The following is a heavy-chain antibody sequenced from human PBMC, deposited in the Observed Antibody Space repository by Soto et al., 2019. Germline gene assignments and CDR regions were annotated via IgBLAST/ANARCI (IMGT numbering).Heavy chain of an antibody. D-gene: IGHD2-2*01. Sequence: ETLSLTCAVYGGSFSGYYWSWVRQAPGKGLEWVSTISGSGDSTYYANSVKGRFTISRDNSRNTLDLQMNSLRVEDTAVYYCAKGGEGSCSKTSCLYFSDYWGQGTLVTVS. J-gene: IGHJ4*02. CDR3: AKGGEGSCSKTSCLYFSDY. CDR2: ISGSGDST. V-gene: IGHV3-23*01. CDR1: GGSFSGYY.